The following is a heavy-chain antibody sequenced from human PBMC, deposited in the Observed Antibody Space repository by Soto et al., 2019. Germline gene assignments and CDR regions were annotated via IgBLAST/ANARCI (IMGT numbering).Heavy chain of an antibody. CDR1: GYTFTSYG. CDR3: ATDVLRYFTPDY. Sequence: ASVKVSCKASGYTFTSYGISWVRQAPGQGLEWMGWISAYNGNTNYAQKLQGRVTMTTDTSTSTAYMELRSLRSDDTAVYYCATDVLRYFTPDYWGQGTLVTVSS. D-gene: IGHD3-9*01. V-gene: IGHV1-18*04. CDR2: ISAYNGNT. J-gene: IGHJ4*02.